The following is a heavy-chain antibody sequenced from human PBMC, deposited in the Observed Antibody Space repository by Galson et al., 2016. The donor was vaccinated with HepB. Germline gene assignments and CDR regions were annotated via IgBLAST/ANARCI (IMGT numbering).Heavy chain of an antibody. CDR1: GGSISGYY. CDR3: ARGGGRFDN. D-gene: IGHD3-16*01. Sequence: SETLSLTCTVSGGSISGYYWSWIRQPPGKGLEWFGYIHYSGSTHYNPSLESRVTISLDASRNQFSLKLTSVTAADTAIYYCARGGGRFDNWGQGTLVTVSP. J-gene: IGHJ4*02. V-gene: IGHV4-59*01. CDR2: IHYSGST.